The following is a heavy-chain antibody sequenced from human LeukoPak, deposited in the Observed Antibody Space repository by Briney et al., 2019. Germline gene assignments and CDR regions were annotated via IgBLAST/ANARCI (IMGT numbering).Heavy chain of an antibody. Sequence: GGSLRLSCAASGFTFSSYWMHWVRQAPGKGLVWVSRINSDGSYTNYADSVKGRFTISRDNAKNTLYLQTNRLRAEDTAVYYCARALGGWPDAFDIWGQGTMVTVSS. D-gene: IGHD6-19*01. CDR1: GFTFSSYW. J-gene: IGHJ3*02. V-gene: IGHV3-74*01. CDR3: ARALGGWPDAFDI. CDR2: INSDGSYT.